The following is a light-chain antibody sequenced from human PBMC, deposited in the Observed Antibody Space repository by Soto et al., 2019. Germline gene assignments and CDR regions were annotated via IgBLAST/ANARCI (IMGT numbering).Light chain of an antibody. Sequence: QSALTQPASVSGSPGQSITISCTGTSSDVGAYSYVSWYQQHPGKAPKLIIYDVSDRPSGISNRFSGSKSDNTASLTISGLQAEDEAEYYCSSYAGSYPVVFGGGTKVTVL. CDR2: DVS. CDR3: SSYAGSYPVV. J-gene: IGLJ2*01. CDR1: SSDVGAYSY. V-gene: IGLV2-14*01.